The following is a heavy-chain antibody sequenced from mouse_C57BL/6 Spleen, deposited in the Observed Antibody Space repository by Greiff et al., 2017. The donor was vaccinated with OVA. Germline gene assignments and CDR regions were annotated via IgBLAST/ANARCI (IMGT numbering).Heavy chain of an antibody. Sequence: VQLQQPGAELVRPGSSVKLSCKASGYTFTSYWMHWVKQRPIQGLEWIGNIDPSDSETHYNQKFKDKATLTADKSSSTAYMQLSSLTSEDSAVYYCASYYGSRNWYFDVWGTGTTVTVSS. J-gene: IGHJ1*03. CDR3: ASYYGSRNWYFDV. CDR2: IDPSDSET. D-gene: IGHD1-1*01. V-gene: IGHV1-52*01. CDR1: GYTFTSYW.